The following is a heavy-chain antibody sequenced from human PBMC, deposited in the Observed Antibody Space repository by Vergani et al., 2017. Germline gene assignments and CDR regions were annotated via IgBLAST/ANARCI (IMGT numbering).Heavy chain of an antibody. Sequence: EVQLVESGGGLVKPGGSLRLSCAASGFTFSSYSMNWVRQAPGKGLEWVSSISSSSSYIYYADSVKGRFTISRDNAKNSLYLQMNSLRAEDTAVYYCANESDSSGSTPFDYWGQGTLVTVSS. V-gene: IGHV3-21*01. CDR1: GFTFSSYS. CDR2: ISSSSSYI. J-gene: IGHJ4*02. D-gene: IGHD3-22*01. CDR3: ANESDSSGSTPFDY.